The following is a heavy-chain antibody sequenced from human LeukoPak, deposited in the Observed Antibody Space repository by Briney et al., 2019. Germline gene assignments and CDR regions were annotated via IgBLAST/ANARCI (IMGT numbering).Heavy chain of an antibody. Sequence: PGGSLRLSCAASGFTFSTYNMNWVRQAPGKGLEWVSSITSGGTYTYYADSVKGRFTTSRDNAKNSLSLQLSSLRAEDTALYYCARGHYDILTASYKWTPDYWGQGILVTVSS. J-gene: IGHJ4*02. CDR2: ITSGGTYT. D-gene: IGHD3-9*01. CDR3: ARGHYDILTASYKWTPDY. V-gene: IGHV3-21*06. CDR1: GFTFSTYN.